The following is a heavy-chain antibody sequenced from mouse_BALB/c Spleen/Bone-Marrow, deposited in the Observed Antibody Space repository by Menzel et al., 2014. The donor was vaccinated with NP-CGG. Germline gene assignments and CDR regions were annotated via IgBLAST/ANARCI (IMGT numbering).Heavy chain of an antibody. Sequence: VQLQQSGSVLVRPGASVKLSCKASGYTFTSSWMHWAKQRPGQGLEWIGEIHPNSGNTNYNEKFKGKATLTVDTSSSTAYVDLSSLTSEDSAVYYSARSGFDYWGQGTTLTVSS. CDR2: IHPNSGNT. V-gene: IGHV1S130*01. D-gene: IGHD4-1*01. CDR1: GYTFTSSW. J-gene: IGHJ2*01. CDR3: ARSGFDY.